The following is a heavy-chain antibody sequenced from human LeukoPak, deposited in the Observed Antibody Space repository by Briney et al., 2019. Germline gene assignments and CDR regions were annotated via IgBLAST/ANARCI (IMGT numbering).Heavy chain of an antibody. CDR1: GFTFTSYG. CDR3: AKDRGYYDSSGYYLY. CDR2: VRNDGNNK. V-gene: IGHV3-30*02. J-gene: IGHJ4*02. D-gene: IGHD3-22*01. Sequence: GGSLRLSCAASGFTFTSYGMHWVRQPPGKGLEWAAFVRNDGNNKYYVDSVKGRFTISRDNSKNTLYLQMNSLRVEDTAVYYCAKDRGYYDSSGYYLYWGQGTLVTVSS.